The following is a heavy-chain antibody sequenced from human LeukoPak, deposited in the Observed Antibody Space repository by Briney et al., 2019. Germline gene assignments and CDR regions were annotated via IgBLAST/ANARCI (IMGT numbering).Heavy chain of an antibody. Sequence: GGSLRLSCAASGFTFSSYAMHWVRQAPGKGLEWVAVISYDGSNKYYADSVKGRFTISRDNSKNTLYLQMNSLRAEDTAVYYCARDSALGLIVGATYFDYWGQGTLVTVSS. CDR3: ARDSALGLIVGATYFDY. D-gene: IGHD1-26*01. CDR1: GFTFSSYA. J-gene: IGHJ4*02. V-gene: IGHV3-30-3*01. CDR2: ISYDGSNK.